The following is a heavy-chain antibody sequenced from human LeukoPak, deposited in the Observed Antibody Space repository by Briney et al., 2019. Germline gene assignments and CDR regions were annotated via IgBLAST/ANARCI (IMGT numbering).Heavy chain of an antibody. J-gene: IGHJ4*02. CDR3: ARESIAVAGAPFDY. CDR2: ISSGSTI. D-gene: IGHD6-19*01. Sequence: PGGSLRLSCAASGFTFSSYEMNWVRQAPGKGLEWVSYISSGSTICDADSVEGRFTISRDNAKNSLYLQMNSLRAEDTAVYYCARESIAVAGAPFDYWGQGTLVTVSS. V-gene: IGHV3-48*03. CDR1: GFTFSSYE.